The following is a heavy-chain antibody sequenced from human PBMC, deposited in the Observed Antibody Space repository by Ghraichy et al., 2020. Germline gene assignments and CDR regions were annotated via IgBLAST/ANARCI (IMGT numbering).Heavy chain of an antibody. D-gene: IGHD1-26*01. Sequence: ASVKVSCKASGYTFTSHYLHWVRQAPGQGLEWMGIINPSGDTTRYAQNFQGRVTMTRDTSTSRVYMELSSLTSEDTAVYYCADARKGGKGADYWGQGTLVTVSS. CDR2: INPSGDTT. CDR3: ADARKGGKGADY. J-gene: IGHJ4*02. V-gene: IGHV1-46*01. CDR1: GYTFTSHY.